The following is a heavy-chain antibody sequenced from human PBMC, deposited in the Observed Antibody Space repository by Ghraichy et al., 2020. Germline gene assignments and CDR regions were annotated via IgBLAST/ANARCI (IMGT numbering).Heavy chain of an antibody. J-gene: IGHJ6*03. CDR3: ARDPEYSIPGGYYYYYMDV. D-gene: IGHD6-6*01. Sequence: WGSLRLSCAASGFTFSSYWMRWVRQAPGKGLEWVANIKQDGSEKYYVDSVKGRFTISRDNAKNSLYLQMNSLRAEDTAVYYCARDPEYSIPGGYYYYYMDVWGKGTTVTVSS. CDR2: IKQDGSEK. V-gene: IGHV3-7*03. CDR1: GFTFSSYW.